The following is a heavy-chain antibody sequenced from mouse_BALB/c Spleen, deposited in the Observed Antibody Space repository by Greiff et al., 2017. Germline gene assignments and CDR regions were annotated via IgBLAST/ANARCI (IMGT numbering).Heavy chain of an antibody. CDR2: IGSGGST. V-gene: IGHV5-6-5*01. J-gene: IGHJ3*01. D-gene: IGHD2-4*01. CDR1: GFTFSSYA. Sequence: EVKLVESGGGLVKPGGSLKLSCAASGFTFSSYAMSWVRQTPEKRLEWVASIGSGGSTYYPDSVKGRFTISRDNARNILYLQMSSLRSEDTAMYYCARGTDYAWFAYWGQGTLVTVSA. CDR3: ARGTDYAWFAY.